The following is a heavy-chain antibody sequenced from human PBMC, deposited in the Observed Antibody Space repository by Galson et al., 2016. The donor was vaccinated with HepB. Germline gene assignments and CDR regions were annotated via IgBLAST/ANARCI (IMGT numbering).Heavy chain of an antibody. V-gene: IGHV4-4*02. D-gene: IGHD3-16*01. CDR1: GVSISVNKW. CDR3: AATMRGGH. CDR2: IHHSGST. J-gene: IGHJ4*02. Sequence: SETLSLTCAVSGVSISVNKWWSWVRQSPGKGLEWIGEIHHSGSTNYNPSLKSRITISVDKSKNQFSLKVNSVTAADTAMYYCAATMRGGHWGQGTLVTVSS.